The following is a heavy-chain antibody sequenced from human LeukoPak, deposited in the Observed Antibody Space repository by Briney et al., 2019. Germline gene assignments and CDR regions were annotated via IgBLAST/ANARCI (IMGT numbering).Heavy chain of an antibody. V-gene: IGHV3-48*03. J-gene: IGHJ6*03. CDR3: ARDPYSGTYGNTYYYYMDV. CDR1: RFTFSSYE. Sequence: PGGSLRLSCAASRFTFSSYEMNWVRQAPGKGLEWVSYISNSGSTIYYADSVKGRFTISRDNARNSLSLQMNSLRAEDTAVYYCARDPYSGTYGNTYYYYMDVWGKGTTVTISS. D-gene: IGHD1-26*01. CDR2: ISNSGSTI.